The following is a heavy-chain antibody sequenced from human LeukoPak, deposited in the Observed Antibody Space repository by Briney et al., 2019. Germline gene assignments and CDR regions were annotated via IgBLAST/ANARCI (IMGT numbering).Heavy chain of an antibody. Sequence: SETLSLTCAVYGGSFSGYYWSWIRQPPGKGLEWIGEINHSGSTNYNPSLKSRVTISVDTSKDQFSLKLSSVTAADTAVYYCARGTGSLFYWGHGILVTVSS. V-gene: IGHV4-34*01. CDR3: ARGTGSLFY. CDR2: INHSGST. CDR1: GGSFSGYY. J-gene: IGHJ4*01. D-gene: IGHD3-10*01.